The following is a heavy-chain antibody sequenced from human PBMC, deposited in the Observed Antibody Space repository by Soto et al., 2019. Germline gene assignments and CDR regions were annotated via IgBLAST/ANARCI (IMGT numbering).Heavy chain of an antibody. J-gene: IGHJ4*02. CDR1: GGSISSYY. Sequence: SETLSLTCTVSGGSISSYYWSWIRQPPGKGLEWIGYIYYSGSTNYNPSLKSRVTISVDTSKNQFSLKLSSVTAADTAVYYCARGGRRYYFDYWGQGTLVTVS. D-gene: IGHD2-15*01. CDR2: IYYSGST. CDR3: ARGGRRYYFDY. V-gene: IGHV4-59*01.